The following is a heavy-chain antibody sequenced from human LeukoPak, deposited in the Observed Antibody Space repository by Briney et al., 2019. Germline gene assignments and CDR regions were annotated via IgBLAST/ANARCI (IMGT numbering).Heavy chain of an antibody. V-gene: IGHV3-23*01. CDR2: ISGSGGST. CDR1: GFTFSSYA. J-gene: IGHJ4*02. Sequence: GGSLRLSCAASGFTFSSYAMSWVRQAPGKGLEWVSAISGSGGSTYYADSVKGRFTISRDNSKNTLYLQMNSLRAEDTAVYYCAKGPLYDSSGYYYHYWGQGTLVTVSS. CDR3: AKGPLYDSSGYYYHY. D-gene: IGHD3-22*01.